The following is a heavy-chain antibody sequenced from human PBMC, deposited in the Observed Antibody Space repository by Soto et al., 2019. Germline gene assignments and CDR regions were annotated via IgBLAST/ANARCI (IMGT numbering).Heavy chain of an antibody. V-gene: IGHV3-23*01. CDR3: KNGPLITGDN. Sequence: EVQLLESGGGLVRPGGSLRLSCAASGFRFSNYAMFWVRQAPGKGLELVSAITSGGDITYFADSVKGRVTISRDNSSNTLYLKLSSLRVEDTAVYCCKNGPLITGDNWGQGTLVTVSS. J-gene: IGHJ4*02. D-gene: IGHD3-22*01. CDR1: GFRFSNYA. CDR2: ITSGGDIT.